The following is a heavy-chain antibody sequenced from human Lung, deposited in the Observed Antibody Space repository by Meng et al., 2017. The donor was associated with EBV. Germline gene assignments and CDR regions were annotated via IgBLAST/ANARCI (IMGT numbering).Heavy chain of an antibody. Sequence: QDHPVSAGGGVVEPGRSLRLSCAASGFNFGAYVMYWVRQAPGKGLECVAVISYDENRKYYLDSVKGRFTISRDNSNDTLYLQMNSLRVEDTAVYYCTRDSAGTPFDTWGQGTLVTGSS. V-gene: IGHV3-30*03. J-gene: IGHJ4*02. D-gene: IGHD1-7*01. CDR3: TRDSAGTPFDT. CDR1: GFNFGAYV. CDR2: ISYDENRK.